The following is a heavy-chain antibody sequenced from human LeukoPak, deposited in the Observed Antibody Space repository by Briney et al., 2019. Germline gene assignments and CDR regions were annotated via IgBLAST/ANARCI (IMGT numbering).Heavy chain of an antibody. CDR2: IYSGGTT. J-gene: IGHJ4*02. Sequence: GGSLRLSCAASGFTVSSNYMSWVRQAPGKGLEWVSVIYSGGTTYYADSVKGRFTISRDSSKNTLYLQMNSLTAEDTAVYYCAREGGPYRPLDYSGQGTLVTVSS. CDR1: GFTVSSNY. CDR3: AREGGPYRPLDY. V-gene: IGHV3-53*01.